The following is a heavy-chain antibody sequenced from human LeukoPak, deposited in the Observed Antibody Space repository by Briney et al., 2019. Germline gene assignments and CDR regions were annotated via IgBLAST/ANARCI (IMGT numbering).Heavy chain of an antibody. CDR1: GGSFSGYY. Sequence: PSETLSLTCAVYGGSFSGYYWSWIRQPPGKGLEWIGEINHSGSTNYNPSLNSRVTISVDTSKNQFSLKLSPVTAADTAVYYCSIAARGVDYWGQGTLVTVSS. D-gene: IGHD6-6*01. V-gene: IGHV4-34*01. CDR3: SIAARGVDY. CDR2: INHSGST. J-gene: IGHJ4*02.